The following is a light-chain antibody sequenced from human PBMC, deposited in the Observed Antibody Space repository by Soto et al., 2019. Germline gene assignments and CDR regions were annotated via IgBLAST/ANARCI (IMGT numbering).Light chain of an antibody. V-gene: IGKV1-27*01. CDR2: AAS. J-gene: IGKJ4*01. CDR3: QEYDSAPLT. CDR1: QGISNF. Sequence: DIQVTQSPSSLSAPVGDRVTITCRASQGISNFLAWYQQKPGKVPKLLISAASALQSGVPSRFSGSGSGTHFTLTISSLQPEDVATYYCQEYDSAPLTFGGGTKVDIK.